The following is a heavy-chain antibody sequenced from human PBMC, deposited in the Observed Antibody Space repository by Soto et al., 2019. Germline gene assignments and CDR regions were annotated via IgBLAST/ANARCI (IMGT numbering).Heavy chain of an antibody. Sequence: ASVKVSCKASGYTFTSYAMHWVRQAPGQRLEWMGWINAGNGNTKYSQKFQGRVTITRDTSASTAYMELSSLRSEDTAVYYCARRPGGSLTQFDTWGQGTLVTVSS. CDR2: INAGNGNT. CDR3: ARRPGGSLTQFDT. D-gene: IGHD2-15*01. J-gene: IGHJ5*02. CDR1: GYTFTSYA. V-gene: IGHV1-3*01.